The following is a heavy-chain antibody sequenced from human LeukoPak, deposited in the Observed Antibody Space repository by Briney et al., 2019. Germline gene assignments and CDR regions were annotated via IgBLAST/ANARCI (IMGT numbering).Heavy chain of an antibody. CDR2: VSYDGTNE. CDR1: GFTFSNYG. Sequence: GGSLRLSCAASGFTFSNYGMHWVRQAPGKGLDWVAVVSYDGTNEYYADSVKGRFTISRDNSKNTLYLVMNSLTTEDTAVYYCAKGVLRNTQSVSAGLDYWGQGTLVTVSS. D-gene: IGHD2/OR15-2a*01. CDR3: AKGVLRNTQSVSAGLDY. V-gene: IGHV3-30*18. J-gene: IGHJ4*02.